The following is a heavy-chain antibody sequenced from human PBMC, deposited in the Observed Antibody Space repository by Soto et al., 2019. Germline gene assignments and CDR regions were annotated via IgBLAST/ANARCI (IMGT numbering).Heavy chain of an antibody. Sequence: SETLSLTCTVSGGSISSYYWSWIRQPPGKGLEWIGYIYYSGSTNYNPSLKSRVTISVDTSKNQFSLKLSSVSAADTAVYYCARRYSSSFDYWGQGTLVTVSS. CDR3: ARRYSSSFDY. CDR1: GGSISSYY. V-gene: IGHV4-59*08. J-gene: IGHJ4*02. CDR2: IYYSGST. D-gene: IGHD6-13*01.